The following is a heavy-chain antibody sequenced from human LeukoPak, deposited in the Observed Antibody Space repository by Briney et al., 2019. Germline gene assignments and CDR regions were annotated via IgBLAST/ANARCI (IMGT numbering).Heavy chain of an antibody. CDR2: IIPIFGTA. CDR3: ARHGGISIFGVAQPGGAFDI. CDR1: GGTFSSYA. J-gene: IGHJ3*02. Sequence: SVKVSRKASGGTFSSYAISWVRQAPGQGLEWMGGIIPIFGTANYAQKFQGRVTITADESTSTAYMELSSLRSEDTAMYYCARHGGISIFGVAQPGGAFDIWGQGTMVTVSS. D-gene: IGHD3-3*01. V-gene: IGHV1-69*01.